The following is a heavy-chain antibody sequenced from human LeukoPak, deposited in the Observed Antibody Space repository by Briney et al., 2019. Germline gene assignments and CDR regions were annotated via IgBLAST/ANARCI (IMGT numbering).Heavy chain of an antibody. Sequence: GGSLRLSCAASGFIFTNYFMSWVRQAPGKGLEWVASIKHDGSEKYYVDSVRGRFTISRDNSKNTVYLQLNSLRAGDTAIYYCTKDRRGPAAGTWYFDSWGQGTLVTVSS. D-gene: IGHD6-13*01. V-gene: IGHV3-7*03. J-gene: IGHJ4*02. CDR2: IKHDGSEK. CDR1: GFIFTNYF. CDR3: TKDRRGPAAGTWYFDS.